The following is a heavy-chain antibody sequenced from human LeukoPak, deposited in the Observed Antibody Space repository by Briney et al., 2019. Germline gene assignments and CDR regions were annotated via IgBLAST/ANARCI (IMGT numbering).Heavy chain of an antibody. CDR1: EFSFNGYG. CDR3: ARHGSGRNNFDPLDH. Sequence: GGSLRLSCAASEFSFNGYGMHWVRQAPGKGLEWVAIIWYDGSVTYYEDSVKGRFTISRDNSKSTLYLQMDSLRAEDTAVYYCARHGSGRNNFDPLDHWGQGTLVTVSS. D-gene: IGHD1-26*01. V-gene: IGHV3-33*01. CDR2: IWYDGSVT. J-gene: IGHJ4*02.